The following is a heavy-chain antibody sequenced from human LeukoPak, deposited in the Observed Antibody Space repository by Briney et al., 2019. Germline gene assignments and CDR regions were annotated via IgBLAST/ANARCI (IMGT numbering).Heavy chain of an antibody. V-gene: IGHV3-21*01. CDR2: ISSSTSYI. J-gene: IGHJ4*02. CDR3: AGVGPSLRYFDWFRGTIDY. D-gene: IGHD3-9*01. Sequence: PGGSLRLSCAASGFIFSSAWISWVRQAPGEGLEWVSSISSSTSYIYYADSVKGRFTISRDDAKNSLYLQMNSLRAEDTAVYYCAGVGPSLRYFDWFRGTIDYWGQGTLVTVSS. CDR1: GFIFSSAW.